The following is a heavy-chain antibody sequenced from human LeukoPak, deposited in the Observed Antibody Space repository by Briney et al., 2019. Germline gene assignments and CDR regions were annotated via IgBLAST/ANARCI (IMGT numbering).Heavy chain of an antibody. CDR1: GYSFTSYC. V-gene: IGHV5-51*01. J-gene: IGHJ5*02. CDR3: AMRAGTTGTTWWFDP. Sequence: GESLKIYCKGSGYSFTSYCIGWVRQMPGKGLEWMGIIYPGDSDTRYSPSFQGQVTISADKSISTAYLQWSSLKASDTAMYYCAMRAGTTGTTWWFDPWGQGTLVTVSS. D-gene: IGHD1-1*01. CDR2: IYPGDSDT.